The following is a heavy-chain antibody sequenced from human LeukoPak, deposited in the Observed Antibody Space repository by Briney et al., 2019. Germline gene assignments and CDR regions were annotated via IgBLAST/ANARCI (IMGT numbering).Heavy chain of an antibody. D-gene: IGHD3-22*01. Sequence: PSETLSLTCTASGGSISSGSYYWSWIRQPAGKGLEWIGRIYTSGSTNYNPFLKSRVTISVDTSKNQFSLKLSSVTAADTAVYYCARSHYYDSSGYYPPFDYWGQGTLVTVSS. CDR1: GGSISSGSYY. CDR3: ARSHYYDSSGYYPPFDY. CDR2: IYTSGST. J-gene: IGHJ4*02. V-gene: IGHV4-61*02.